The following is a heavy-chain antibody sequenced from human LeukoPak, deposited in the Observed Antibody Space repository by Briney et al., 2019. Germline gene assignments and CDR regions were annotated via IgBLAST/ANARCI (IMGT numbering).Heavy chain of an antibody. J-gene: IGHJ4*02. CDR1: GFTFTTYG. CDR2: ISGSGSGT. V-gene: IGHV3-23*01. Sequence: PGGTLRLSCAASGFTFTTYGMSWVRQAPGKGLEWVSEISGSGSGTHYADSEKGRFTISRDNSKNTLYLQMNSLRADDTAVYYCARAMSIAARLQTIFDYWGQGTLVTVSS. CDR3: ARAMSIAARLQTIFDY. D-gene: IGHD6-6*01.